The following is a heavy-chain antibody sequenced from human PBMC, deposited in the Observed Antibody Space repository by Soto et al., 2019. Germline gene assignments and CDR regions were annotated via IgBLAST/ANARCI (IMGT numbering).Heavy chain of an antibody. J-gene: IGHJ4*02. V-gene: IGHV3-30-3*01. CDR3: ARDGGGYYYYYFDY. CDR2: ISYDGSNK. D-gene: IGHD3-22*01. CDR1: GFTFSSYA. Sequence: QVQLVESGGGVVQPGRSLRLSCAASGFTFSSYAMHWVRQAPGKGLEWVAVISYDGSNKYYADSVKGRFTISRDNSKNTLYLQMNSLRAEDTAVYYCARDGGGYYYYYFDYWGQGTLVTVSS.